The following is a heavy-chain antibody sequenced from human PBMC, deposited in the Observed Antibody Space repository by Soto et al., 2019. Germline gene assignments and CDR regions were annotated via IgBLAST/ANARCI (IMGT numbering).Heavy chain of an antibody. V-gene: IGHV3-23*01. CDR3: AKGGYDLYYYYYYMDV. Sequence: EVQLLESGGGLVQPGGSLRLSCAASGFTFSSYAMSWVRQAPGKGLEWVSAISGSGGSTYYADSVKGRFTIPRDNSKNTLYLQMNSLRAEDTAVYYCAKGGYDLYYYYYYMDVWGKGTTVTVSS. J-gene: IGHJ6*03. D-gene: IGHD5-12*01. CDR1: GFTFSSYA. CDR2: ISGSGGST.